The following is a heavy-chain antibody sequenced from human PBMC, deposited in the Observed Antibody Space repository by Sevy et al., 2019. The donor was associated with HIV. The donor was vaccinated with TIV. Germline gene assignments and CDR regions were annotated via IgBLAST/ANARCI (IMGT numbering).Heavy chain of an antibody. Sequence: GGSLRLSCAASVFTFSSYGMHWVRQAPGKGLEWVAVISSDGNNRYYADSVKGRFTISRDDSKNTLYLQMNSLRAEDTAVYYCAKDGGYIVVAGPYYFDYWGQGTLVTVSS. D-gene: IGHD6-19*01. CDR2: ISSDGNNR. V-gene: IGHV3-30*18. CDR1: VFTFSSYG. J-gene: IGHJ4*02. CDR3: AKDGGYIVVAGPYYFDY.